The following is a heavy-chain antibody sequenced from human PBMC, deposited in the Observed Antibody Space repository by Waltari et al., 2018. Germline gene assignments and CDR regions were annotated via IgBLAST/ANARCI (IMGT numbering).Heavy chain of an antibody. Sequence: EVPLVESGGGLVQPGGSLRLSCAASELTFSTHWLDWVRQAPGKGLVWVSRMKTDGTSISYADSVRGRFIISRDSAKNTYYLQMSSLRVEDTAVYYCTMNPGYWGQGTAVTVSS. CDR1: ELTFSTHW. CDR3: TMNPGY. V-gene: IGHV3-74*01. J-gene: IGHJ4*02. CDR2: MKTDGTSI.